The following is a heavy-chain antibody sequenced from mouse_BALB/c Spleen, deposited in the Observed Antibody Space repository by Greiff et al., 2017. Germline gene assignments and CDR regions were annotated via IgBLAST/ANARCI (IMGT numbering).Heavy chain of an antibody. CDR1: GFSLTSYG. D-gene: IGHD2-2*01. Sequence: VKLQESGPGLVQPSQSLSITCTVSGFSLTSYGVHWVRQSPGKGLEWLGVIWSGGSTDYNAAFISRLSISKDNSKSQVFFKMNSLQANDTAIYYCARAFDGYDAWFAYWGQGTLVTVSA. CDR2: IWSGGST. J-gene: IGHJ3*01. CDR3: ARAFDGYDAWFAY. V-gene: IGHV2-2*02.